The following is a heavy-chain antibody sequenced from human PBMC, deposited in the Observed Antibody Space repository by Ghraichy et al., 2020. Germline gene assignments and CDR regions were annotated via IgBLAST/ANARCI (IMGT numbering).Heavy chain of an antibody. CDR1: GFTFRDHY. CDR2: ITSSSSYR. Sequence: GGSLRLSCAASGFTFRDHYMSWIRQAPGKGLEWVSYITSSSSYRDYADSVKGRFTISRDNAKNSLYLQMNSLRAEDTAVYYCAREKGESVFDYWGQGTLVTVSS. D-gene: IGHD2-21*01. J-gene: IGHJ4*02. CDR3: AREKGESVFDY. V-gene: IGHV3-11*05.